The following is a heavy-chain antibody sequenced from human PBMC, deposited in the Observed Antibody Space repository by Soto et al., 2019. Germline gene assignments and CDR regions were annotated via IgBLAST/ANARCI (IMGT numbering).Heavy chain of an antibody. CDR2: IYSGGYT. V-gene: IGHV3-53*01. J-gene: IGHJ4*02. Sequence: EVQLVESGGGLIQPGGSLRLSCAVSGFTVSNNYMSWVRQAPGKGLEGVSVIYSGGYTAYGDSVKGRFTISRDNSTNQLYLQMNGLGPDDPTVYYCPTPGGGGGYWGQGTLVTVSS. D-gene: IGHD3-10*01. CDR3: PTPGGGGGY. CDR1: GFTVSNNY.